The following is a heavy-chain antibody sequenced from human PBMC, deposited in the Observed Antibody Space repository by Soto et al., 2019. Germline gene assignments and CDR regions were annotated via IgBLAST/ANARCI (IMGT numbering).Heavy chain of an antibody. CDR1: GGSINDFY. D-gene: IGHD6-6*01. CDR2: IYYSGST. V-gene: IGHV4-59*01. J-gene: IGHJ4*02. CDR3: ARVGGVAARTFDY. Sequence: EILSCTCTVSGGSINDFYWSWIRHPPEKGLEWIGYIYYSGSTDYNPSLKGRVTISVDTSKNQLYLKLRSVTAADTAVYYWARVGGVAARTFDYWGQGTLVTVSS.